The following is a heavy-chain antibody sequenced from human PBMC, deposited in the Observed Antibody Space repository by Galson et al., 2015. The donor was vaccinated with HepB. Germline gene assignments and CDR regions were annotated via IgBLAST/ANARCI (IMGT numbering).Heavy chain of an antibody. CDR1: GYTFINYG. CDR2: ISAYDGYT. Sequence: SVKVSCKASGYTFINYGISWVRQAPGQGLEWMGWISAYDGYTNYQQKFRGRVTVTTDTSTSTAYMDLRSLRSDDTAVYYCARIIRAGAPYFDYWGQGTLVTVSS. CDR3: ARIIRAGAPYFDY. D-gene: IGHD6-13*01. J-gene: IGHJ4*02. V-gene: IGHV1-18*01.